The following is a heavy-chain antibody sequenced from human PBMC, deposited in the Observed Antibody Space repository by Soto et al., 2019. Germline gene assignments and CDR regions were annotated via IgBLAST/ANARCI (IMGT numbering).Heavy chain of an antibody. CDR1: GGSVSSGSYY. V-gene: IGHV4-61*01. D-gene: IGHD6-6*01. J-gene: IGHJ5*02. CDR2: IYYSGST. Sequence: QVQLQESGPGLVKPSETLSLTCTVSGGSVSSGSYYWSWIRQPPGKGLEWIGYIYYSGSTHYNPSPNSRATIPVAPSKHQFSLQLRSVTAADTAVYSCPRVPSLLVWFDPWGQGTLVTVSS. CDR3: PRVPSLLVWFDP.